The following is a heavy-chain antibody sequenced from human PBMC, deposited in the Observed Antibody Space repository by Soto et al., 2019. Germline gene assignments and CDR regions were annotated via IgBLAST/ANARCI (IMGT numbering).Heavy chain of an antibody. CDR1: GGSITSHY. CDR3: ARQGFGQLHGLVDI. J-gene: IGHJ6*02. D-gene: IGHD3-10*01. Sequence: QVQLQESGPGLVKPSETLSLTCSVSGGSITSHYCSWFRKPPGKGLEWIGYIYHSGATSYNPSLKSRVTMSVDTSKNQFSLKVNSVTAADTALYYCARQGFGQLHGLVDIWGPWTTVTVSS. CDR2: IYHSGAT. V-gene: IGHV4-59*08.